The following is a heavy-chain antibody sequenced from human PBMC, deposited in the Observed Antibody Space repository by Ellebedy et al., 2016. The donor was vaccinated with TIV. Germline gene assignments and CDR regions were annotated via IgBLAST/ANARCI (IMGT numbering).Heavy chain of an antibody. D-gene: IGHD1-26*01. CDR2: ISYDGTNK. CDR1: GFTFSSYP. V-gene: IGHV3-30-3*01. J-gene: IGHJ4*01. CDR3: ARVEGSQNIDY. Sequence: GESLKISCAASGFTFSSYPMHWVRQAPGKGLEWVAVISYDGTNKYYADSVKGRFTISRDNSRNTLYLQMNSLRAEDTAVYYCARVEGSQNIDYWGHGTLVTVSS.